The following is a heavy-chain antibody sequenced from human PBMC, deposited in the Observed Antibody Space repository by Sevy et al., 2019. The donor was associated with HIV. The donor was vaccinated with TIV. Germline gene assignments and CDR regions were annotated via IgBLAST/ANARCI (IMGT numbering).Heavy chain of an antibody. CDR2: ISSDGVST. D-gene: IGHD3-3*01. J-gene: IGHJ6*02. CDR1: GFSFSNSA. Sequence: GGSLRLSCSGSGFSFSNSAMNWVRQTPGKGLKYVSAISSDGVSTYDTDSVRGRFAISRDNSKNTLYLQMSSLRVEDTAVYYCVKDPDYNFWRGDYGMDGWGQRTTVTVSS. CDR3: VKDPDYNFWRGDYGMDG. V-gene: IGHV3-64D*06.